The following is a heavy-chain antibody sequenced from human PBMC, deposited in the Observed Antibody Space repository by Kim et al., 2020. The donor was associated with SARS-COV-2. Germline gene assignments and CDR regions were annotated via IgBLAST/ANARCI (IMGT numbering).Heavy chain of an antibody. CDR1: GFTFSDYY. V-gene: IGHV3-11*05. CDR2: ISSSSSYT. J-gene: IGHJ6*02. CDR3: ARDSHYYDSSGYYFSGMDV. Sequence: GGSLRLSCAASGFTFSDYYMSWIRQAPGKGLEWVSYISSSSSYTNYADSVKGRFTISRDNAKNSLYLQMNSLRAEDTAVYYCARDSHYYDSSGYYFSGMDVWGQGTTVTVSS. D-gene: IGHD3-22*01.